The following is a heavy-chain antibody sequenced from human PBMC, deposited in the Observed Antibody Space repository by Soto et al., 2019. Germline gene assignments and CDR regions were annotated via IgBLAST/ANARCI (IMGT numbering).Heavy chain of an antibody. CDR2: ISYGGST. D-gene: IGHD5-18*01. CDR3: SRGILV. CDR1: GGSINSGGYC. Sequence: VSGGSINSGGYCWSWIRQHPGKGLDWIGCISYGGSTSYNPSLKSRVTISVDTSKNQFSLKLTSVTAADTAVYYCSRGILVWGQGALVTVSS. J-gene: IGHJ4*02. V-gene: IGHV4-31*02.